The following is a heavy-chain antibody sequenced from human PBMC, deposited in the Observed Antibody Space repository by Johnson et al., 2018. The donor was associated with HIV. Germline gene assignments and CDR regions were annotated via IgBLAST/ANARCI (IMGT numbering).Heavy chain of an antibody. V-gene: IGHV3-23*04. D-gene: IGHD3-9*01. Sequence: LVESGGGVVQPGGSLRLSCAASGFTFSSYAMSWVRQAPGKGLEWVSTISGSGGSTYYADSVTGRFTISRDNTKNTLYLQMNSLRAEDTAVYYCGRDGRDLVTRGSFDVWGQGTVVTVYS. J-gene: IGHJ3*01. CDR2: ISGSGGST. CDR1: GFTFSSYA. CDR3: GRDGRDLVTRGSFDV.